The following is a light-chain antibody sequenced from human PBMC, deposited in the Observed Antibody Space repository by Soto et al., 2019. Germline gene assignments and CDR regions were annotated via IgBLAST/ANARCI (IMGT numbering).Light chain of an antibody. J-gene: IGKJ1*01. CDR1: QSVSSSY. V-gene: IGKV3-20*01. CDR2: GAS. CDR3: QQYGSSSWT. Sequence: EIVLTQSPGTLSLSPGERATLSCRASQSVSSSYLAWYQQKRSQAPRLLIYGASSRATGIPDRFSGSGSGTDFTLTISRLEPEDFAVYYCQQYGSSSWTFGQGTKVEIK.